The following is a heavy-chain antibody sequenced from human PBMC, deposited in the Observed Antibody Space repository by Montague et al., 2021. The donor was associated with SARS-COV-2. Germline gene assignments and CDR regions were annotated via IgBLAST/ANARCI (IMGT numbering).Heavy chain of an antibody. V-gene: IGHV4-31*03. CDR2: IYYSGST. CDR1: GGSISSGGYY. D-gene: IGHD3-3*01. J-gene: IGHJ2*01. Sequence: TLSLTCTVSGGSISSGGYYWIWLRQHPGKGLEWIGFIYYSGSTYSNPSLKSRVTISVDTSKNQLSLKLSSVTAADTAVYYCARDPINRITIFGVVTRGWYFDLWGRGTLVTVSA. CDR3: ARDPINRITIFGVVTRGWYFDL.